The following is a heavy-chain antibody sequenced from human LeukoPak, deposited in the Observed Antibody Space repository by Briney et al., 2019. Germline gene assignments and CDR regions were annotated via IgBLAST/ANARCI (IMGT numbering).Heavy chain of an antibody. J-gene: IGHJ3*02. CDR1: GYTFTGYY. Sequence: ASVKVSRKASGYTFTGYYMHWVRQAPGQGLEWMGWINPNSGGTNYAQKFQGRVTMTRDTSISTAYMELSRLRSDDTAVYYCATSEVVTAPGAFDIWGQGTMVTVSS. V-gene: IGHV1-2*02. D-gene: IGHD2-21*02. CDR2: INPNSGGT. CDR3: ATSEVVTAPGAFDI.